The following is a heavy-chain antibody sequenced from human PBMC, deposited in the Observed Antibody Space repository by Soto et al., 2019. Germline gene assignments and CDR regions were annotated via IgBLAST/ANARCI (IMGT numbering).Heavy chain of an antibody. V-gene: IGHV3-33*08. CDR3: AGGNSNGYFDY. J-gene: IGHJ4*02. CDR2: IWYDGSNK. Sequence: PGGSLRLSCAASGFTFSSYGMHWVRQAPGKGLEWVAVIWYDGSNKYYADSVKGRFTISRDNPKNTLYLQMNSLRAEDTAVYYCAGGNSNGYFDYWGQGTLVTVSS. D-gene: IGHD5-18*01. CDR1: GFTFSSYG.